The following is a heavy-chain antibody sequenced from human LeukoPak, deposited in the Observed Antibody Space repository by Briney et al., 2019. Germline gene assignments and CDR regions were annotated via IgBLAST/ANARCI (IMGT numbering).Heavy chain of an antibody. CDR2: LHPNSGGT. CDR1: GYIFTGYY. CDR3: ARWQEGSGTYYIDY. J-gene: IGHJ4*02. D-gene: IGHD3-10*01. Sequence: ASVEVSCKASGYIFTGYYMKWVRQAPGQGLEWMGWLHPNSGGTNHAQKFQGRITLTRDTSISTAYMELSSLTSDDTAVYFCARWQEGSGTYYIDYWGQGTLVTVSS. V-gene: IGHV1-2*02.